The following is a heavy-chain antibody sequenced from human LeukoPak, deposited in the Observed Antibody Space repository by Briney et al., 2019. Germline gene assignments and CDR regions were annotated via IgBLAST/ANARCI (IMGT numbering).Heavy chain of an antibody. V-gene: IGHV1-69*05. CDR3: AGGYDILTGSNFDY. CDR1: GGTFSSYA. Sequence: GASVKVSCKASGGTFSSYAISWVRQAPRQGLEWMGGIIPIFGTANYAQKFQGRVTITTDESTSTAYMELSSLRSEDTAVYYCAGGYDILTGSNFDYWGQGTLVTVSS. CDR2: IIPIFGTA. J-gene: IGHJ4*02. D-gene: IGHD3-9*01.